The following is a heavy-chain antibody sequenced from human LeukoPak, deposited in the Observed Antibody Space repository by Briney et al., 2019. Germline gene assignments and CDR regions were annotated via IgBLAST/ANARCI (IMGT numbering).Heavy chain of an antibody. J-gene: IGHJ4*02. CDR3: ARDTYSIAE. CDR2: IHSDGGTT. D-gene: IGHD1-26*01. V-gene: IGHV3-74*01. Sequence: GGSLRLSCAASGFIFSNYWMHWVRQAPGKGLEWVSLIHSDGGTTNYADSVKGRFTISRDNAKNTLYLQMNSLRVEDTAVYYCARDTYSIAEWGQGTLVTV. CDR1: GFIFSNYW.